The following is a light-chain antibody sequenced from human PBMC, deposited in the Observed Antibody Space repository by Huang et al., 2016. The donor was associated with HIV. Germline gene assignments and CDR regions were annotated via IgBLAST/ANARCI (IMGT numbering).Light chain of an antibody. V-gene: IGKV2-30*01. CDR3: MKASHGAAT. CDR1: QSLVYGDGNIY. J-gene: IGKJ1*01. CDR2: KLS. Sequence: DVLLTQSPLSLPVTLGQPAFITCKSNQSLVYGDGNIYLNWFHQRPGHAPRRLIYKLSNRDAGVPDRFSAGGSGTDFTLWISEVEAEDVGDYYCMKASHGAATFGQGTRVDIK.